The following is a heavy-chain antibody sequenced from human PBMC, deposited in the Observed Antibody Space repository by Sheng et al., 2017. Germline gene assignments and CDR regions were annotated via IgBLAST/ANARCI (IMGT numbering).Heavy chain of an antibody. D-gene: IGHD2-21*01. CDR1: GAPFSGFD. CDR2: ISSYNGET. J-gene: IGHJ4*02. CDR3: TRLRPIAYLVGYSDE. V-gene: IGHV1-18*01. Sequence: HLVQSGGEVKNPGASVKVSCKSSGAPFSGFDISWVRQAPGQGLEWMGWISSYNGETRFSQKFQDRVTLTMDKSAITTSMELRSLRSDDTAVYYCTRLRPIAYLVGYSDEWGPGNPGSSSPQ.